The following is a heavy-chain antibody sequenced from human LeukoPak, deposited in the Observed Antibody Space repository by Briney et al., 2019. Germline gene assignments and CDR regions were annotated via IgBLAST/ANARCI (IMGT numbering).Heavy chain of an antibody. J-gene: IGHJ4*02. CDR2: FDPEDGET. CDR3: ATSYDILTGYKV. V-gene: IGHV1-24*01. D-gene: IGHD3-9*01. Sequence: ASVKVSCKVSGYTLTELSMHWVRQAPGKGLEWMGGFDPEDGETIYAQKFQGRVTMTEDTSTDTAYMELSSLRSEDTAVYYCATSYDILTGYKVWGQGTLVTVSS. CDR1: GYTLTELS.